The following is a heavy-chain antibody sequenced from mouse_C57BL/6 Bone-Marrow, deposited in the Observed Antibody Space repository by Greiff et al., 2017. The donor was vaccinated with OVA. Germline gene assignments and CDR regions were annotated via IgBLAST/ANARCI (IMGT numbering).Heavy chain of an antibody. Sequence: VQLKQSGPGLVKPSQSLSLTCSVTGYSITSGYYWNWIRQFPGNKLEWMGYISYDGSNNYNPSLKNRISITRDTSKNQFFLKLNSVTTEDTATYYCARSVYWYFDVWGTGTTVTVSS. CDR2: ISYDGSN. CDR1: GYSITSGYY. CDR3: ARSVYWYFDV. J-gene: IGHJ1*03. V-gene: IGHV3-6*01.